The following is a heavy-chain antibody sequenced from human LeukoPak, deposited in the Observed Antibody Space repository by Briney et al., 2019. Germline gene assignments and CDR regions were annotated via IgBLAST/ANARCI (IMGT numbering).Heavy chain of an antibody. CDR1: GGTFSSYA. D-gene: IGHD5/OR15-5a*01. CDR2: IIPILGIA. Sequence: GASVKVSCKASGGTFSSYAISWVRQAPGQGLEWMGRIIPILGIANYAQKFQGRVTITADKSTSTAYMELSSLRSEDTAVYYCARALYDSRLGYYFDYWGQGTLVTDSS. J-gene: IGHJ4*02. CDR3: ARALYDSRLGYYFDY. V-gene: IGHV1-69*04.